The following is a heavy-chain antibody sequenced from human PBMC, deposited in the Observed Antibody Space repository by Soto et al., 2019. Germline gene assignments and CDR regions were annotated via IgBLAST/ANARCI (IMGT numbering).Heavy chain of an antibody. CDR2: MNPNSGNT. Sequence: ASVKVSCKASGYTFTSYDINWVRQATGQGLEWMGWMNPNSGNTGYAQKFQGRVTMTRNTSISTAYMELSSLRSEDTAVYYCARAAGYSSSWYWRGDAFDIWGQGTMVTVSS. CDR3: ARAAGYSSSWYWRGDAFDI. D-gene: IGHD6-13*01. V-gene: IGHV1-8*01. J-gene: IGHJ3*02. CDR1: GYTFTSYD.